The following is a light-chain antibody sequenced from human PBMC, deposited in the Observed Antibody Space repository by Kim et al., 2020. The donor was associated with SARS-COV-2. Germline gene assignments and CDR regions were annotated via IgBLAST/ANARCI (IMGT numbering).Light chain of an antibody. Sequence: SYELTQPPSVSVAPGKTARISCGGNDIGDKRVHWYQKKPGQAPVLVIYFDRDRPSGIPERFSGSNSGTTATLTISTVEAGDEADYYCQVWDSDSDYVVFGGGTK. J-gene: IGLJ2*01. CDR2: FDR. CDR1: DIGDKR. V-gene: IGLV3-21*04. CDR3: QVWDSDSDYVV.